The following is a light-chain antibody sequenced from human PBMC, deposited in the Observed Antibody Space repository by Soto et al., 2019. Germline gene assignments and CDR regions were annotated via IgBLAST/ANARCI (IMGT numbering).Light chain of an antibody. Sequence: EIVLTQSPGTLSLSPGERATLSCRASQRVSSHSLAWYQQKPGQAPRTLIYAASSRATGIPDRFSGGGSGTDFTLTISRLEPEDFAVYYCQQCGSSPWTFGQGTKVDIK. V-gene: IGKV3-20*01. J-gene: IGKJ1*01. CDR3: QQCGSSPWT. CDR2: AAS. CDR1: QRVSSHS.